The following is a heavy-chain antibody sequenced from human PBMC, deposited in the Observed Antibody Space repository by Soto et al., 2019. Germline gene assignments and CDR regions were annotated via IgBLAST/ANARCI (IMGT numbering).Heavy chain of an antibody. V-gene: IGHV3-30-3*01. Sequence: GASLRLACTTSGFTFSTYAMHWVRQAPGKGLEWVAVISNDGNNKYYADSVKGRFTISRDNSKNTLSLQVNSLRPEDTAVYYCVRPYGAYNTGWLYFHYWGQGTLVTVSS. D-gene: IGHD6-19*01. J-gene: IGHJ4*02. CDR2: ISNDGNNK. CDR3: VRPYGAYNTGWLYFHY. CDR1: GFTFSTYA.